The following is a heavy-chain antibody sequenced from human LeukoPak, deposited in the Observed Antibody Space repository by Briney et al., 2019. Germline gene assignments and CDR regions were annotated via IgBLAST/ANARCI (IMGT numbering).Heavy chain of an antibody. J-gene: IGHJ4*02. D-gene: IGHD3-3*01. V-gene: IGHV4-4*07. CDR2: IYTSGST. CDR3: ARVNPSYYDFWSGYYTGIANFDY. Sequence: SETLSLTCTVSGGSISSYYWSWIRQPAGKGLEWIGRIYTSGSTNYNPSLKSRVTISVDTSKNQFSLKLSSVTAADTAVYYCARVNPSYYDFWSGYYTGIANFDYWGQGTLVTVSS. CDR1: GGSISSYY.